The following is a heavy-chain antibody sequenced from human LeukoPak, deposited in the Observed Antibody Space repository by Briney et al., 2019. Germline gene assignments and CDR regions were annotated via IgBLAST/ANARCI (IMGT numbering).Heavy chain of an antibody. V-gene: IGHV4-59*01. D-gene: IGHD3-3*01. CDR1: RGSISSYY. CDR2: IDNSGNT. CDR3: ARGRITIFGVVIPHFDN. Sequence: PSETLSLTCTVSRGSISSYYWRWIRQPPGKGLEWIGYIDNSGNTNSNPSLKSRVTMSVDTSKNQFSLKLSSVIAADTAVYYCARGRITIFGVVIPHFDNWGQGTLVTVSS. J-gene: IGHJ4*02.